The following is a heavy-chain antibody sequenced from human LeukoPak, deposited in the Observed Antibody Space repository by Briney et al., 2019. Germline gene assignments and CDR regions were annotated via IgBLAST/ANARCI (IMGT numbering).Heavy chain of an antibody. Sequence: SETLSLTCTVSGGSISSSSYYWGWIRQPPGKGLEWIGSIYYSGSTYYNPSLKSRVTISVDTSKNQFSLKLSSVTAADTAVYYCARDVGLGRDYYGSGSYFGYWGQGTLVTVSS. J-gene: IGHJ4*02. V-gene: IGHV4-39*07. CDR2: IYYSGST. CDR1: GGSISSSSYY. D-gene: IGHD3-10*01. CDR3: ARDVGLGRDYYGSGSYFGY.